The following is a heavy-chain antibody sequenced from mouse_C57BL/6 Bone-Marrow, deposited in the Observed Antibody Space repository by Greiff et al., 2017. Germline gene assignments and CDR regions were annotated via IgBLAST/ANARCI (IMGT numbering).Heavy chain of an antibody. J-gene: IGHJ4*01. D-gene: IGHD5-2*01. CDR3: ARRILAMDY. CDR2: INPNNGGT. CDR1: GYTFTDYY. Sequence: VQLQQSGPELVKPGASVKISCKASGYTFTDYYMNWVKQSHGKSLEWIGDINPNNGGTSYNQKFKGKATLTVDKSSSTAYMELRSLTSEDSAVYYCARRILAMDYWGQGTSVTVSS. V-gene: IGHV1-26*01.